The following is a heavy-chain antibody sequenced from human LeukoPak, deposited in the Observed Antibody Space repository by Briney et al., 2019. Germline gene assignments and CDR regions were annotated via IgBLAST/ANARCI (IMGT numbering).Heavy chain of an antibody. CDR3: ARGVTSYYYDSSGYLDY. CDR2: ISSSSSYI. CDR1: GFTFSSYS. D-gene: IGHD3-22*01. V-gene: IGHV3-21*01. Sequence: PGGSLRLSCAASGFTFSSYSMNWVRQAPGKGLEWASSISSSSSYIYYADSVKGRFTISRDNAKNSLYLQMNSLRAEDTAVYYCARGVTSYYYDSSGYLDYWGQGTLVTVSS. J-gene: IGHJ4*02.